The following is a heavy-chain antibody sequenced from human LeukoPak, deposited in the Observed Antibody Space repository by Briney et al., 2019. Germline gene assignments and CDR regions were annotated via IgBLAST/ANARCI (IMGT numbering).Heavy chain of an antibody. CDR1: GFTFYNFA. J-gene: IGHJ4*02. V-gene: IGHV3-23*01. CDR2: MTGSGTVA. Sequence: PGGSLRLSCGASGFTFYNFAMSWVRQAPGKGLEWVSTMTGSGTVADYAKSVKGRFTLSRDNSQNMLYLQMNSLRAEDTAVYYCAKDPPYCYDSSDWGQGTLVTVSS. D-gene: IGHD3-22*01. CDR3: AKDPPYCYDSSD.